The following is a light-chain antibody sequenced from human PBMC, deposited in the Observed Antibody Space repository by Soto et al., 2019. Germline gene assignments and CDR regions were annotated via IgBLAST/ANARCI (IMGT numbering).Light chain of an antibody. CDR1: SSDVGGYNY. Sequence: QSALTQPASVSRSPGQSITISCTGTSSDVGGYNYVSWYQQYPGKAPKLMIYEVSNRPSGVSNRFSGSKSGNTASLTIFGLQAEDEADYYCSSYTSTNSVVFGGGTKLTVL. J-gene: IGLJ2*01. CDR2: EVS. CDR3: SSYTSTNSVV. V-gene: IGLV2-14*01.